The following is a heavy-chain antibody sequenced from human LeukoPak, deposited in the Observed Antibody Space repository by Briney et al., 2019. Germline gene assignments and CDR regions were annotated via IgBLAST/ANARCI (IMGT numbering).Heavy chain of an antibody. Sequence: GGSLRLSCAASGFTFSSSGMHWVRQAPGKGLEWVTVISYEGTNKYYADSVRGRFTISRDNSKNTVYLQMNSLRAEDTAVYYCAKDLIYAYSFESWGQGTLVTVSS. D-gene: IGHD3-16*01. J-gene: IGHJ4*02. CDR2: ISYEGTNK. CDR1: GFTFSSSG. CDR3: AKDLIYAYSFES. V-gene: IGHV3-30*18.